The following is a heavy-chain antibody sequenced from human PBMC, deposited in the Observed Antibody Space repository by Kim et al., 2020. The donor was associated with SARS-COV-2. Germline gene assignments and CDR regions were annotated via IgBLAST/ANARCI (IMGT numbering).Heavy chain of an antibody. Sequence: ASVKVSCKASAYTFTSYDINWVRQATGQGLEWMGWMNPNSGNTGYAQKFQGRVTMTRNTSISTAYMELSSLRSEDTAVYYCARGFRAAAGPFYYYYYMDVWGKGTTVTVSS. D-gene: IGHD6-13*01. CDR1: AYTFTSYD. CDR2: MNPNSGNT. J-gene: IGHJ6*03. V-gene: IGHV1-8*01. CDR3: ARGFRAAAGPFYYYYYMDV.